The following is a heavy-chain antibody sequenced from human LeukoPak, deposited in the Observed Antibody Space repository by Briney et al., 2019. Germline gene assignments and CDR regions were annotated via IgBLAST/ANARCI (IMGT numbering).Heavy chain of an antibody. D-gene: IGHD6-19*01. CDR2: IYHTGGT. V-gene: IGHV4-4*02. Sequence: SETLSLTCAVSGGSISSHNWWDWVRQPPGKGLEWIGEIYHTGGTNYNASLKSRVTISVDKSKNQFSLMLNSVTAADTAVYYCAGNSGWYTDSWGRGTLVIVSS. J-gene: IGHJ5*01. CDR1: GGSISSHNW. CDR3: AGNSGWYTDS.